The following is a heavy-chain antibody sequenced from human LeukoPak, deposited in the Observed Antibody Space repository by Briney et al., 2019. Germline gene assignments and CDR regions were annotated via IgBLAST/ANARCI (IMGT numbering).Heavy chain of an antibody. J-gene: IGHJ4*02. CDR3: AKRSRESSGYFDF. Sequence: GGSLRLSCAASGFTFGIYSMTWVRQAPGKGLEWVAAITASGVSTDYADSVKGRFTIFRDNSKNTLYLQMNRLRAEDTAAYYCAKRSRESSGYFDFWGQGTLVTVSS. V-gene: IGHV3-23*01. D-gene: IGHD3-22*01. CDR2: ITASGVST. CDR1: GFTFGIYS.